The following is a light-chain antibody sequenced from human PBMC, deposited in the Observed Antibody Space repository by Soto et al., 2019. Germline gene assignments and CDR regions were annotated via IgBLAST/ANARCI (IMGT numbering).Light chain of an antibody. CDR3: CSYAGSNTYV. Sequence: QSALTQPRSVSESPGQSVTISCTGTSSDVGGYNHVSWYQQHTGKAPKLMIYDVSKRPSGVPDRFSGFKSGNTASLTISGLQAEDEADYFCCSYAGSNTYVFGSGTKVTVL. V-gene: IGLV2-11*01. CDR2: DVS. J-gene: IGLJ1*01. CDR1: SSDVGGYNH.